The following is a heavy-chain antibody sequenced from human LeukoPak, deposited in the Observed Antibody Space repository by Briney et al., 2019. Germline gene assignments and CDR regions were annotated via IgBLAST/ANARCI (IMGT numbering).Heavy chain of an antibody. J-gene: IGHJ4*02. CDR2: INPNSGGT. V-gene: IGHV1-2*02. Sequence: ASVKVSCKASGYTFTGYYMHWVRQAPGQGLEWMGWINPNSGGTNYAQKFQGRVTMTRDTSISTAYMELSRLRSDDTAVYYCARASVSYYDSSGYYFVWGQGTLVTVSS. CDR1: GYTFTGYY. D-gene: IGHD3-22*01. CDR3: ARASVSYYDSSGYYFV.